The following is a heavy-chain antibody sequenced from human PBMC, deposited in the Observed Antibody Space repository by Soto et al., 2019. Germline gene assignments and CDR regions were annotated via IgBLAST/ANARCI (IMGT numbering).Heavy chain of an antibody. CDR1: GFTFSSYA. Sequence: PGGSLRLSXAASGFTFSSYAMHWARQAPGQGLEWVAVISYDGSNKYYADSVKGRFTISRDNSKNTLYLQMNSLRAEDTAVYYCARGQTVTEPEYWGEGNLVTGSS. V-gene: IGHV3-30-3*01. J-gene: IGHJ4*02. CDR3: ARGQTVTEPEY. CDR2: ISYDGSNK. D-gene: IGHD4-17*01.